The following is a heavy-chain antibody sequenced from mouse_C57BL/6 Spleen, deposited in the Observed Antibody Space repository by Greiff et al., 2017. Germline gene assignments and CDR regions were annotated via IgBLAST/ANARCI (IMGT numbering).Heavy chain of an antibody. CDR2: IYPRSGNT. V-gene: IGHV1-81*01. J-gene: IGHJ2*01. Sequence: VQLQQSGAELARPGASVTLSCKASGYTFTSYGISWVKQRTGQGLEWIGEIYPRSGNTYYNEKFKGKATLTADKSSSTAYMELRSLTSEDSAVYFCARRGGNYPFDYWGQGTTLTVSS. D-gene: IGHD2-1*01. CDR3: ARRGGNYPFDY. CDR1: GYTFTSYG.